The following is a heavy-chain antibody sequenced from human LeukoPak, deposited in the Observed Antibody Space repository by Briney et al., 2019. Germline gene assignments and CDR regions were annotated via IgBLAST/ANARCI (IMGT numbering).Heavy chain of an antibody. CDR3: ARGEFRGAFQAPEYFHH. Sequence: ASVKVSCKASGYTFTSYGISWVRQAPGQGLEWMGWLSGYNGNTNYAQKLQGRVTMTTDTSTNTAYMELRSLRSDDTAVYYCARGEFRGAFQAPEYFHHWGQGTLVTVPS. J-gene: IGHJ1*01. CDR2: LSGYNGNT. D-gene: IGHD3-10*01. V-gene: IGHV1-18*01. CDR1: GYTFTSYG.